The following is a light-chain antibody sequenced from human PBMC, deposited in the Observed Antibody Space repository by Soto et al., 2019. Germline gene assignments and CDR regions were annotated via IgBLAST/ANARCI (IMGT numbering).Light chain of an antibody. V-gene: IGLV2-11*01. J-gene: IGLJ2*01. CDR1: SRDFGADNH. Sequence: QSVLTQPRSVSGSPGQSVTISCSGPSRDFGADNHVAWYQQYPDKAPEVMIYDVSQRPSGVSARFSGSTSGNTASLTISGLQAEDEADYYCCSYGGSVIFGGGTKLTVL. CDR3: CSYGGSVI. CDR2: DVS.